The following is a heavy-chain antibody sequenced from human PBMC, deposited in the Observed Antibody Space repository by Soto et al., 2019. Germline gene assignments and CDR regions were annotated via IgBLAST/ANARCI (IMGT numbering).Heavy chain of an antibody. CDR1: GGSISSGDYY. CDR3: ARDGGGESGYDPYPYGMDV. Sequence: QVQLQESGPGLVKPSQTLSLTCTVSGGSISSGDYYWSWIRQPPGKGLEWIGYIYYSGSTYYNPSPKSRVTTSVDTSKNQFSLKLSSVTAADTAVYYCARDGGGESGYDPYPYGMDVWGQGTTVTVSS. V-gene: IGHV4-30-4*01. J-gene: IGHJ6*02. CDR2: IYYSGST. D-gene: IGHD5-12*01.